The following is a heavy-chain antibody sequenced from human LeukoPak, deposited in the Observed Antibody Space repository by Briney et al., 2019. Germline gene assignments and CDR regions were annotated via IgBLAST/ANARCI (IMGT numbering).Heavy chain of an antibody. Sequence: GGSLRLSCAASGFTVSSNYMSWVRQAPGKGLEWVSVIYSGGSTYYADSVKGRFTISRDNSKNTLYLQMNSLRAEDTAVYYCARAEYYYDGSGYGIWGQGTLVTVSS. D-gene: IGHD3-22*01. CDR1: GFTVSSNY. V-gene: IGHV3-53*01. CDR2: IYSGGST. CDR3: ARAEYYYDGSGYGI. J-gene: IGHJ4*02.